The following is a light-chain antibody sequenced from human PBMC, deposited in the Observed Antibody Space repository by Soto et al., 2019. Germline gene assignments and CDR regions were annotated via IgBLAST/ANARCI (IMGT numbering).Light chain of an antibody. CDR2: AAS. Sequence: DIPMTQSPSSVSASVGDRVTITCRASQDISTRLGWYQQKPGKAPKLLIYAASSLQSGVPSRFSGSGSETDFTLTISSLQPEDFATYYCHQANSVPFTFGPGTKVDIK. CDR3: HQANSVPFT. V-gene: IGKV1-12*01. J-gene: IGKJ3*01. CDR1: QDISTR.